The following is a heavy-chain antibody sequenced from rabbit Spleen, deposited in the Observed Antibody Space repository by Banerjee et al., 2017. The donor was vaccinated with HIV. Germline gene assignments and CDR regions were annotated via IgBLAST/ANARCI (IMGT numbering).Heavy chain of an antibody. V-gene: IGHV1S40*01. D-gene: IGHD1-1*01. CDR2: ILTSSGST. Sequence: QSLEESGGDLVKPGASLTLTCTASGIDFSSYYYMCWVRQAPGKGLEWIACILTSSGSTWYASWAKGRFTISKTSSTTVTLQMTSLTAADTATYFCARDTGSGHYIDAYFDLWGPGTLVTVS. J-gene: IGHJ4*01. CDR1: GIDFSSYYY. CDR3: ARDTGSGHYIDAYFDL.